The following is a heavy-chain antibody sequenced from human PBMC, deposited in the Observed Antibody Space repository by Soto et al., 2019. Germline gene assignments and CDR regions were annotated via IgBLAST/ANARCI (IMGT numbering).Heavy chain of an antibody. CDR2: IYWDDDK. CDR3: AHRPVATTVFDY. D-gene: IGHD5-12*01. Sequence: QITLKESGPTLVKPTQTLTLTCTFSGFSLSTSGVGVGWIRQPPGKALEWLALIYWDDDKRYSPSLKSRLTITKDTSKNQVVLTMTNMDHVDTATYYCAHRPVATTVFDYWGQGTLVTVSS. CDR1: GFSLSTSGVG. V-gene: IGHV2-5*02. J-gene: IGHJ4*02.